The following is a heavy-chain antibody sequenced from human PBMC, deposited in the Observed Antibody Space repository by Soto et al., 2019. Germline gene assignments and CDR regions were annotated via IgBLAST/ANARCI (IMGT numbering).Heavy chain of an antibody. CDR1: DGSFSDYQ. D-gene: IGHD2-2*01. J-gene: IGHJ6*02. V-gene: IGHV4-34*02. Sequence: QVRLQQWGAGLLKPSETLSLTCGLYDGSFSDYQWTWIRQPPGKGLEWIGEINHRGTTTYNPSLKSRVTISVDTSKNQFSLNLSSVSAADTAVYYCARGPGWSRTTYCLDLWGQGTTVTVSS. CDR3: ARGPGWSRTTYCLDL. CDR2: INHRGTT.